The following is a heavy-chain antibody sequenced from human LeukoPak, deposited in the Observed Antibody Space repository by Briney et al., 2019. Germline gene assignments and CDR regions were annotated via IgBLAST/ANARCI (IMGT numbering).Heavy chain of an antibody. J-gene: IGHJ6*03. CDR3: ARERVDMDV. CDR2: INPNSGGT. Sequence: GASVKVSCKASGYTFTGYYMDWVQQAPGQGLEWMGWINPNSGGTNYAQKFQGRVTMTRDTSISTAYMELSRLRSDDTAVYYCARERVDMDVWGKGTTVTVSS. D-gene: IGHD2-15*01. V-gene: IGHV1-2*02. CDR1: GYTFTGYY.